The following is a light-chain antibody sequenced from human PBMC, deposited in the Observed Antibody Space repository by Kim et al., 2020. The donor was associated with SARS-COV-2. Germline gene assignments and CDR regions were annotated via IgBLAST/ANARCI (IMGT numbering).Light chain of an antibody. CDR3: NSRERNNDVV. CDR1: SLRTAD. Sequence: DLGRTVRTTCHGDSLRTADATWYKQKPGQDPILLIYGKHTRPSGIPDRFSGSTSGNTASLTITGTRAGDEADHYCNSRERNNDVVFGGGTHLTVL. V-gene: IGLV3-19*01. J-gene: IGLJ2*01. CDR2: GKH.